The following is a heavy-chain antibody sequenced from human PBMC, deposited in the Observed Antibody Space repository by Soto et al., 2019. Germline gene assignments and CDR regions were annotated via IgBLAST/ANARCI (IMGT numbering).Heavy chain of an antibody. J-gene: IGHJ6*02. CDR3: ARSQGSSTSLEIYYYYYYGMDV. V-gene: IGHV1-69*01. CDR2: IIPISGTA. D-gene: IGHD2-2*01. Sequence: QVQLVQSGAEVKKPGSSVKVSCKASGGTFSSYAISWVRQAPGQGLEWMGGIIPISGTANYAQKFQGRVTITTDESTRPASLQLSSLGSEQTAVYYCARSQGSSTSLEIYYYYYYGMDVWGQGTTVTVSS. CDR1: GGTFSSYA.